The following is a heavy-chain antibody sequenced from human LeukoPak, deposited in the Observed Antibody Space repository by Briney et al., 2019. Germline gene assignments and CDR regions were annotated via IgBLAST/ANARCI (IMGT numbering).Heavy chain of an antibody. CDR3: ARDRRYYGSGSYYSDY. D-gene: IGHD3-10*01. V-gene: IGHV3-7*01. CDR1: GFTFSSYW. J-gene: IGHJ4*02. Sequence: GGSLRLSCAASGFTFSSYWMSWVRQAPGKGLEWVANIKEDGSAKYYVDSVKGRFTISRDNAKNSLYLQMNSLRAEDTAVYYCARDRRYYGSGSYYSDYWGQGTLVTVSS. CDR2: IKEDGSAK.